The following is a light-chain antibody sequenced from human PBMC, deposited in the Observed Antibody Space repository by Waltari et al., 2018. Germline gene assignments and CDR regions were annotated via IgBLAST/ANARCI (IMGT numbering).Light chain of an antibody. Sequence: DIQMTQSPSSLSASVGDNVTITCRASQRISNFLNWYQQKPGKAPKLLIYAASSLQSGVPSRFSASGSGTDFTLTISSLQPEDFATYFCQQSYSSLYTFGQGTKLE. J-gene: IGKJ2*01. CDR3: QQSYSSLYT. CDR2: AAS. CDR1: QRISNF. V-gene: IGKV1-39*01.